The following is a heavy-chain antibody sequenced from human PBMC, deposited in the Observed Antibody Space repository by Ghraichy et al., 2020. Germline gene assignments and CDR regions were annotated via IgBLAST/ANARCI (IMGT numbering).Heavy chain of an antibody. J-gene: IGHJ6*02. CDR1: GGTFSSYA. D-gene: IGHD3-3*01. V-gene: IGHV1-69*13. Sequence: SVKVSCKASGGTFSSYAISWVRQAPGQGLEWMGGIIPIFGTANYAQKFQGRVTITADESTSTAYMELSSLRSEDTAVYYCARDRGVSNPHYYYGMDVWGQGTTVTVSS. CDR2: IIPIFGTA. CDR3: ARDRGVSNPHYYYGMDV.